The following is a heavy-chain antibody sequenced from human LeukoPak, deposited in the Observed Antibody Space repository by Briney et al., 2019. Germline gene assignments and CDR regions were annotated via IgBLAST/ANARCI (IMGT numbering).Heavy chain of an antibody. Sequence: KPSETLSLTCSVSGGSINNYYWTWIRQPPGKGLEWIGYIYYSGSNNYNPSLKNRATISVDTSNNQFSLKLTSLTAADTAVYYCAREKWGGHYMEVWGKGTTVTVSS. J-gene: IGHJ6*03. V-gene: IGHV4-59*01. D-gene: IGHD1-26*01. CDR3: AREKWGGHYMEV. CDR1: GGSINNYY. CDR2: IYYSGSN.